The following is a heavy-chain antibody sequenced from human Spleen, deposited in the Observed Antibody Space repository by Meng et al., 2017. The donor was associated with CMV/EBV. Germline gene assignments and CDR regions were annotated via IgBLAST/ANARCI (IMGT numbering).Heavy chain of an antibody. D-gene: IGHD6-19*01. Sequence: QVQLVQSGAEVKKPGASVKVSCKASGYTFTSFNINWVRQATGQGLEGMGWMNPNSGYTGYAQKFQGRVTMTTDTSTSTAYMELRSLRSDDTAVYYCAREISGDSSGWVDYWGQGTLVTVSS. CDR3: AREISGDSSGWVDY. J-gene: IGHJ4*02. CDR1: GYTFTSFN. V-gene: IGHV1-8*01. CDR2: MNPNSGYT.